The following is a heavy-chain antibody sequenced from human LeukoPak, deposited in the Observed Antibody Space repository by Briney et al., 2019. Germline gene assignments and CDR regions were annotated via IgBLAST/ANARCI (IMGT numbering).Heavy chain of an antibody. Sequence: SQTLSLTCTVSGGYITRGGHFWSWIRKHPVRGLEWIGHISYSGSTYFNPSLKSRLSMSADTSENQFSLKLRSVTAADTAVYYCAASIVVGPLGHDAFDIWGQGAMVTVSS. V-gene: IGHV4-31*03. J-gene: IGHJ3*02. D-gene: IGHD3-22*01. CDR1: GGYITRGGHF. CDR2: ISYSGST. CDR3: AASIVVGPLGHDAFDI.